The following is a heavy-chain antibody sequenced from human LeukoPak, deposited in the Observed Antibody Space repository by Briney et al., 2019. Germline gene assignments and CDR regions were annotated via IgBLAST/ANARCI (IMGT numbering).Heavy chain of an antibody. CDR2: ISYDGSNK. CDR3: ARDIDY. Sequence: PGGSLRLSCAASGFTFSSYAMHWVRQAPGKGLEWVSVISYDGSNKYYADSVKGRVTISRDNSKNTVYLQMNSLRAEDTAVYDCARDIDYWGQGTLVTVSS. V-gene: IGHV3-30-3*01. CDR1: GFTFSSYA. J-gene: IGHJ4*02.